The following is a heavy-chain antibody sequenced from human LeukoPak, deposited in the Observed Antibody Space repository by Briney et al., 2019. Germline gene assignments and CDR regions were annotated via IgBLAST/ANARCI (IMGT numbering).Heavy chain of an antibody. V-gene: IGHV3-11*01. CDR2: ISSSGSTI. J-gene: IGHJ3*01. D-gene: IGHD1-26*01. CDR3: ARGGRYSGKPVL. Sequence: GGALRLSCAASGFTFSDYYMSWIREAPGKGLEWVSYISSSGSTIYYPDSGKGRFTISRDNAKNSLYLQMNSLRDEDTAVYSCARGGRYSGKPVLWGQGTMVTVSS. CDR1: GFTFSDYY.